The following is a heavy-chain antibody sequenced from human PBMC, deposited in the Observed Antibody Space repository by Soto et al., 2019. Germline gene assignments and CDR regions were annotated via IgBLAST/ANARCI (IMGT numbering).Heavy chain of an antibody. V-gene: IGHV3-73*02. Sequence: EVQLVESGGGLVQPGGSLKLSCAASGFTFSGSAMHWVRQASGKGLEWVGRIRSKANSYATAYAASVKGRFTISRDDSKNKAYLQMNSLKTEDTDVDYCTRHSVPTGWYFDLWGRGTLVTVSS. CDR3: TRHSVPTGWYFDL. CDR2: IRSKANSYAT. CDR1: GFTFSGSA. J-gene: IGHJ2*01. D-gene: IGHD3-10*01.